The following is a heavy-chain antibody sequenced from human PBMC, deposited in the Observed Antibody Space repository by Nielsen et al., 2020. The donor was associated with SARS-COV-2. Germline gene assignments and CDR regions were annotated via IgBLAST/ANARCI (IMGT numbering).Heavy chain of an antibody. J-gene: IGHJ1*01. CDR2: IKSKVDGGTT. Sequence: GESPKTSRAASGFTFSNPRMNWVRQAPGKGLEWVGRIKSKVDGGTTDYAGPVKGRFTISRDDSKNTLYLQMNSLKTEDTAVYYCTTGGITMVRGVMQYWGQGTLVTVSP. CDR3: TTGGITMVRGVMQY. CDR1: GFTFSNPR. D-gene: IGHD3-10*01. V-gene: IGHV3-15*01.